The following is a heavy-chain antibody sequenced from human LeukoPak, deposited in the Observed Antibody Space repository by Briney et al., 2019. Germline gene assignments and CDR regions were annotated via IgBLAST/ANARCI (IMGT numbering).Heavy chain of an antibody. J-gene: IGHJ6*03. CDR3: ARRVDDYYYMDV. Sequence: GGSLKISCKGSGYSFTSYSIAWVRQMPGKGLEWMGIISPGDSDTTYSPSFQGQVTISADKSISTAYLQWNSLKASDTAMYYCARRVDDYYYMDVWGEGTTVTVSS. CDR2: ISPGDSDT. V-gene: IGHV5-51*01. D-gene: IGHD2-15*01. CDR1: GYSFTSYS.